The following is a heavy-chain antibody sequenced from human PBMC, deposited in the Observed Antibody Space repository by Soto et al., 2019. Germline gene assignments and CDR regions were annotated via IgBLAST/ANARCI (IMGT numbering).Heavy chain of an antibody. D-gene: IGHD3-22*01. CDR3: AKDPNDSSGSYAFDI. CDR1: GFTFSSYA. Sequence: HPGRSLRLSCAASGFTFSSYAMSWVRQAPGKGLEWVSAISGSGGSTYYADSVKGRFTISRDNSKNTLYLQMNSLRAEDTAVYYCAKDPNDSSGSYAFDIWGQGTMVNVSS. V-gene: IGHV3-23*01. J-gene: IGHJ3*02. CDR2: ISGSGGST.